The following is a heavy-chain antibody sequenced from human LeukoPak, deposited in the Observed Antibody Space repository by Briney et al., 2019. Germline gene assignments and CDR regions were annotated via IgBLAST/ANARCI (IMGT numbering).Heavy chain of an antibody. Sequence: PSETLSLTCAVSGGSISSSNWWSWVRQPPGKGLEWIGEIYHSGSTNYNPSLKSRVTISVDKSKNQFSLKLSSVTAADTAVYYCASDLEESVDCSGGSCYPVWGQGTLVTVSS. CDR2: IYHSGST. J-gene: IGHJ4*02. CDR1: GGSISSSNW. CDR3: ASDLEESVDCSGGSCYPV. V-gene: IGHV4-4*02. D-gene: IGHD2-15*01.